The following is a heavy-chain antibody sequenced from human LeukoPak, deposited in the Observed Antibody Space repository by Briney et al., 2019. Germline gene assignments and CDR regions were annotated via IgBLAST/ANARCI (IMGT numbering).Heavy chain of an antibody. Sequence: SETLSLTCTVSGGSISSYYWSWIRQPAGKGLEWIGRICTSGSTNYNASLKSRVSMSVDTSKNQFSLKLSSVTAADTAVFYCARENSGSYREFDYWGQGTLVTVS. D-gene: IGHD1-26*01. J-gene: IGHJ4*02. CDR1: GGSISSYY. CDR3: ARENSGSYREFDY. V-gene: IGHV4-4*07. CDR2: ICTSGST.